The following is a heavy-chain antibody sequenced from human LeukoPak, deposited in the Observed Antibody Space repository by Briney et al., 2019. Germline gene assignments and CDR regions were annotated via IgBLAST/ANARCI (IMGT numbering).Heavy chain of an antibody. CDR2: ISSSSSYI. J-gene: IGHJ2*01. V-gene: IGHV3-21*01. D-gene: IGHD6-19*01. CDR3: ARGVGAVAGNNYWYFDL. Sequence: GGSLRLSCAASGFTSSSYSMNWVRQAPGKGLEWVSSISSSSSYIYYADSVKGRFTISRDNAKNSLYLQMNSLRAEDTAVYYCARGVGAVAGNNYWYFDLWGRGTLVTVSS. CDR1: GFTSSSYS.